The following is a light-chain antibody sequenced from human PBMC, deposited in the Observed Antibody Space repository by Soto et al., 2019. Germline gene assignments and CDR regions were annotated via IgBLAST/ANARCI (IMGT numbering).Light chain of an antibody. J-gene: IGKJ1*01. Sequence: EVVLTQSPGTLSLSPGERATLSCRASQTVNTRLAWYQQKPGQTPRFLISGASTRAPDFPARFSGDGAGTEFTLTISSLQSEDFAVYYCQQYSDWPWTFGQGTKVDI. CDR1: QTVNTR. V-gene: IGKV3D-15*01. CDR3: QQYSDWPWT. CDR2: GAS.